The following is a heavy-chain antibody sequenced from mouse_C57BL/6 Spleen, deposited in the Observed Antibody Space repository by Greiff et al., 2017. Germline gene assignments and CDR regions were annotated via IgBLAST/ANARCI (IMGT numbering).Heavy chain of an antibody. CDR2: IHPSDSDT. J-gene: IGHJ1*03. V-gene: IGHV1-74*01. CDR1: GYTFTNYW. CDR3: AIFDYDWYFDV. Sequence: QVQLQQPGAELVKPGASVKVSCKASGYTFTNYWMHWVKQRPGQGLEWIGRIHPSDSDTNYNQKFKGKATLTVDKSSSTAYMQLSSLTSEDSAVYYCAIFDYDWYFDVWGTGTTVTVSS. D-gene: IGHD2-4*01.